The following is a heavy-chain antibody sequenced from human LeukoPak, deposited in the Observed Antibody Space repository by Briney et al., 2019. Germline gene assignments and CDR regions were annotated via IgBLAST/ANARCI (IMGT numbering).Heavy chain of an antibody. CDR2: ISSNGGSR. CDR1: GFTFSFYA. V-gene: IGHV3-64*01. CDR3: ARYGSSWDGGTDYYMGMDV. D-gene: IGHD6-13*01. J-gene: IGHJ6*02. Sequence: TGGSLRLSCAASGFTFSFYAMHWVRQAPGKGLEYVSAISSNGGSRNYANSVKGRFTISRDNSKNTLYLQMGSLRGEDTAVYYCARYGSSWDGGTDYYMGMDVWGQGTTVTVSS.